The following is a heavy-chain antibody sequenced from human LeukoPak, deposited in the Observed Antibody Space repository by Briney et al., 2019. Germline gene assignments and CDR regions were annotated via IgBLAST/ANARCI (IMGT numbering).Heavy chain of an antibody. J-gene: IGHJ1*01. CDR1: GFTFSSYG. CDR2: IWYDGSNK. V-gene: IGHV3-33*01. CDR3: ARAVGSVLRYFNWLPSAEYFQH. Sequence: GGSLRLSCAASGFTFSSYGMHWVRQAPGKGLEWVAVIWYDGSNKYYADSVKGRFTISRDNSKNTLYLQMNSLRAEDTAVYYCARAVGSVLRYFNWLPSAEYFQHWGQGTLVTVSS. D-gene: IGHD3-9*01.